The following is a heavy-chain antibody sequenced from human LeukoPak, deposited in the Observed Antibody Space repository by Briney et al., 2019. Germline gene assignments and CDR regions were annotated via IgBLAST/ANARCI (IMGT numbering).Heavy chain of an antibody. Sequence: GGSLRLSCAASGFTFSDYWMSWVRQAPGKGLEWVANIKQDGSEKYYVDSVKGRFTISRDNAKNSLYLQMNSLRAEDTVVYYCAKDQWELLAFDYWGQGTLVTVSS. CDR2: IKQDGSEK. V-gene: IGHV3-7*03. J-gene: IGHJ4*02. CDR1: GFTFSDYW. CDR3: AKDQWELLAFDY. D-gene: IGHD1-26*01.